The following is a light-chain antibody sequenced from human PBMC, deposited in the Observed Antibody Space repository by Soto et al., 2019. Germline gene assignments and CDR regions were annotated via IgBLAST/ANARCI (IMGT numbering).Light chain of an antibody. CDR3: QQYDLLPIT. J-gene: IGKJ5*01. CDR1: QDITNF. CDR2: DAS. V-gene: IGKV1-33*01. Sequence: DIQMTQSPSSLSASVGDRVTITCQASQDITNFLGWYQQTPGKAPKLLIYDASNLGTGVPSRFTGSGSGTHFTLTITSLQPEDLATYYCQQYDLLPITFCQGTRLDIK.